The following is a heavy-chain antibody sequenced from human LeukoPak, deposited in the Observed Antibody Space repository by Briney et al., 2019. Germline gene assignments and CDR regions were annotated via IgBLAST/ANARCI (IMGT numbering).Heavy chain of an antibody. J-gene: IGHJ4*02. Sequence: GGSLSLSCAASGFTFSSYRMSWVRQAPGKGLEWVANIKQDGSEKYYVDSVKGRFTISRDNARNSLYLQMNSLRAEDTAVYYCARASNGYNWNMGYCGQGTLVTVSS. CDR3: ARASNGYNWNMGY. V-gene: IGHV3-7*04. D-gene: IGHD5-24*01. CDR1: GFTFSSYR. CDR2: IKQDGSEK.